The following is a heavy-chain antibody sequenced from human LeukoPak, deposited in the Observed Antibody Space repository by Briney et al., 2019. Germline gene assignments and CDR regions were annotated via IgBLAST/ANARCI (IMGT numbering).Heavy chain of an antibody. V-gene: IGHV1-2*02. J-gene: IGHJ4*02. Sequence: GASVKVSYKASGYTFTGYYMHWVRQAPGQGLEWMGWINPNSGGTNYAQKFQGRATITRDTSASTAYMELSSLRSEDTAVYYCARPFYYDSTYDYWGQGTLVTVSS. CDR3: ARPFYYDSTYDY. CDR1: GYTFTGYY. D-gene: IGHD3-22*01. CDR2: INPNSGGT.